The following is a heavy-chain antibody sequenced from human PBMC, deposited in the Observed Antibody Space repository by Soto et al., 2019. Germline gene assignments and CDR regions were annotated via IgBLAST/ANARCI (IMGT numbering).Heavy chain of an antibody. J-gene: IGHJ6*02. D-gene: IGHD3-9*01. V-gene: IGHV4-39*01. CDR3: ARHLYYDISPGYLRPYHYYGMDV. Sequence: SETLSLTCSVSGGSISMNNNYWGWIRHPPGKGLEWIGSLYYTDYTDSNPSLRSRVTISVDTSKNQFSLKLTSVTAADTAVYYCARHLYYDISPGYLRPYHYYGMDVWGQGTTITVSS. CDR1: GGSISMNNNY. CDR2: LYYTDYT.